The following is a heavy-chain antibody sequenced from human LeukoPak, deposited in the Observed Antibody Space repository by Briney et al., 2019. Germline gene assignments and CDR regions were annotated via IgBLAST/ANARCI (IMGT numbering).Heavy chain of an antibody. Sequence: GGSLRLSCAASGITFGTYAMTWVRQAPGKGLEWASSIHNSGDKTFYSDSVRGRFTISRDNSKSTVYLQMNSLRADDTALYYCAKESGGDWGYFEYWGQGILVTVSS. V-gene: IGHV3-23*01. J-gene: IGHJ4*02. CDR3: AKESGGDWGYFEY. D-gene: IGHD2-21*01. CDR1: GITFGTYA. CDR2: IHNSGDKT.